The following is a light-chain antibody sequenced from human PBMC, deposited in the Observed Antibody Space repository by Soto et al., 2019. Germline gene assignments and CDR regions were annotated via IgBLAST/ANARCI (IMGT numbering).Light chain of an antibody. V-gene: IGKV1-13*02. CDR2: DAS. CDR1: QGIGSA. Sequence: AIQLTQSPSSLSASIGDRVTITCRARQGIGSALAWYQQAPGKPPKLLIFDASTLENGVPSRFSGGGSGTDFTLTISSLKPEDFATDYCLLFNTYPQAFGGGTKVEIK. CDR3: LLFNTYPQA. J-gene: IGKJ4*01.